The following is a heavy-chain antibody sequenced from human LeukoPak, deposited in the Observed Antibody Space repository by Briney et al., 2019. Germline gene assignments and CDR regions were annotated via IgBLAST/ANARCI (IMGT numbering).Heavy chain of an antibody. V-gene: IGHV3-33*01. CDR3: VREGGCSSTSCYTDFDY. CDR2: IWYDGSNK. J-gene: IGHJ4*02. D-gene: IGHD2-2*02. CDR1: GFTFSSYG. Sequence: GSLTLSCAASGFTFSSYGMHWVRQAPGKGLEWVAVIWYDGSNKYYADSVKGRFTISRDNSKNTLYLQMNSLRAEDTAEYYCVREGGCSSTSCYTDFDYWGQGTLVTVSS.